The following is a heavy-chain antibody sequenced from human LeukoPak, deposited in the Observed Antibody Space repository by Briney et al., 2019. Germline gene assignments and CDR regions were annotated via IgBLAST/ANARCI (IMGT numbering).Heavy chain of an antibody. Sequence: PSQTLSLTCAVSGGSINSGGYSWSWIRQPPGKGLEWIGYIYHSGSTYYNPSLKSRVTISVDRSKNQFSLKLSSVTAADTAVYYCARATFGGVIVLPHRTDAFDIWGQGTMVTVSS. CDR2: IYHSGST. D-gene: IGHD3-16*02. CDR3: ARATFGGVIVLPHRTDAFDI. CDR1: GGSINSGGYS. V-gene: IGHV4-30-2*01. J-gene: IGHJ3*02.